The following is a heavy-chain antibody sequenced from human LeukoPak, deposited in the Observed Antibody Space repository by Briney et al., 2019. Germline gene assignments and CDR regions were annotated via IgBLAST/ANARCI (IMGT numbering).Heavy chain of an antibody. CDR2: IKKDGSEK. V-gene: IGHV3-7*01. J-gene: IGHJ3*02. CDR1: GFTFGNYW. CDR3: ARDWDYVWGIDGYDAFDI. D-gene: IGHD3-16*01. Sequence: GGSLRLSCAVSGFTFGNYWMTWVRQAPGKGLEWVANIKKDGSEKYYLDSVKGRFTISRDNAKNSLYLQMNTLRAEDTAVYYCARDWDYVWGIDGYDAFDIWGQGTMVTVSS.